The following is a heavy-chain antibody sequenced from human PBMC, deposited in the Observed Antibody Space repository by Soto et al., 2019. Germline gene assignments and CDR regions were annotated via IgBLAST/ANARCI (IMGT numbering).Heavy chain of an antibody. Sequence: SGTLSLTCTVSGGAISSYYWSWIRQPPGKGLEWIGYIYYSGSTNYNPSLKSRVTISVDTSKNQFSLKLSSVTAADTAVYYCARRWGRTFDYWGQGTLVTVSS. V-gene: IGHV4-59*08. CDR2: IYYSGST. J-gene: IGHJ4*02. CDR3: ARRWGRTFDY. CDR1: GGAISSYY. D-gene: IGHD7-27*01.